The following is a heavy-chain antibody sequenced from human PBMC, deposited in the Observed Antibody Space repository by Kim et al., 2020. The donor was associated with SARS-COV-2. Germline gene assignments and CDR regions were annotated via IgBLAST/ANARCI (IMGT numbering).Heavy chain of an antibody. CDR2: IYYSGST. V-gene: IGHV4-31*03. Sequence: SETLSLTCTVSGGSISSGGYYWSWNRQHPGKGLEWIGYIYYSGSTYYNPSLKSRVTISVDTSKNQFSLKLSSVTAADTAVYYCARDPGNDSGFDYWGQGTLVTVSS. CDR1: GGSISSGGYY. D-gene: IGHD3-22*01. J-gene: IGHJ4*02. CDR3: ARDPGNDSGFDY.